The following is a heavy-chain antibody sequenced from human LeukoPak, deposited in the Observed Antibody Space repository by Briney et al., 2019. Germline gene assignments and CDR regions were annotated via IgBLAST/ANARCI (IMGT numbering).Heavy chain of an antibody. Sequence: GASVKVSCKASGYTFTSYGISWVRQAPGQGLEWMGWISAYNGNTNYAQKLQGRVTMTTDTSTSTAYMELRSLRSDDTAVYYCARTQYYYDSSGYYQHGGGAFDIWGQGTMVTVSS. J-gene: IGHJ3*02. CDR1: GYTFTSYG. CDR3: ARTQYYYDSSGYYQHGGGAFDI. V-gene: IGHV1-18*01. CDR2: ISAYNGNT. D-gene: IGHD3-22*01.